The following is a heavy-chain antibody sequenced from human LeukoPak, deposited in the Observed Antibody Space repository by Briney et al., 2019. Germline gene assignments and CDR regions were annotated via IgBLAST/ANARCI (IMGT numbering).Heavy chain of an antibody. CDR2: INPSSGST. CDR1: RYTFTSYY. CDR3: AKEARRGSGYTNFDY. J-gene: IGHJ4*02. V-gene: IGHV1-46*01. Sequence: GASVKVSCKASRYTFTSYYMHWVRQAPGQGLEWMGIINPSSGSTSYSQKFRGRVSMTRDTSTTTVYMEVSSLRSEDTAVYYCAKEARRGSGYTNFDYWGQGTLVTVSS. D-gene: IGHD2-2*02.